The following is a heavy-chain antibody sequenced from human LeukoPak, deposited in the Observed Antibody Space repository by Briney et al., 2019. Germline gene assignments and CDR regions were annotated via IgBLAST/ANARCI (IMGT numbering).Heavy chain of an antibody. CDR2: FDPEDGET. CDR1: GKTLTELS. D-gene: IGHD3-22*01. J-gene: IGHJ4*02. CDR3: TTDPPYHPPRSGYLVY. Sequence: ASVKVSCKVSGKTLTELSMYWVRQAPGKGLEWMVRFDPEDGETIYGQKFQGRITLTEDTSTDTAYMELSSLRSEDTAVYYCTTDPPYHPPRSGYLVYWGQGTLVTVSS. V-gene: IGHV1-24*01.